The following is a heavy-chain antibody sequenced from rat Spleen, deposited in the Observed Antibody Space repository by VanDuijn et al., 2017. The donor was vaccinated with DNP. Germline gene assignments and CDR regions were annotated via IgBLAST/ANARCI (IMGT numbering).Heavy chain of an antibody. CDR3: ARCTYYFDY. Sequence: EVQLQESGPGLVKPSQSLSLTCSVTGYSISGNYGGWIRKFPGNKMEWIGHISYSGSTTYNPSLKSRISITRDTSKNHFFLQLNSVTTEDTATYYCARCTYYFDYWCQGVMVTVSS. CDR2: ISYSGST. CDR1: GYSISGNY. J-gene: IGHJ2*01. V-gene: IGHV3-1*01.